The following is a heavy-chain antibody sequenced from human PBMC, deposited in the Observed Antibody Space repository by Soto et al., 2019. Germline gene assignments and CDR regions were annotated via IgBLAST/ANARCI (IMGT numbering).Heavy chain of an antibody. J-gene: IGHJ4*02. D-gene: IGHD3-10*01. CDR2: SPSSGNT. Sequence: QVPLQESGPGLVKPLQTLSLTCTVSGGSISNSDYSWSWIRQSPGKALECIGYSPSSGNTYYNPSLKGRATLSVATSKNQFSLRLTSVTVEDTAVYCCARGSDVLARGAACFDYWGQGTLVTVSS. V-gene: IGHV4-30-4*01. CDR3: ARGSDVLARGAACFDY. CDR1: GGSISNSDYS.